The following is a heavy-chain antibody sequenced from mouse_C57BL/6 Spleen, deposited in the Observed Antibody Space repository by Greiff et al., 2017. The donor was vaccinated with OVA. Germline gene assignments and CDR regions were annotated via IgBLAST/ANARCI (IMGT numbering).Heavy chain of an antibody. CDR1: GYTFTSYG. Sequence: QVQLQQSGAELARPGASVKLSCKASGYTFTSYGISWVKQRTGQGLEWIGEIYPRSGNTYYNEKFKGKATLTADKSSSTAYMELRSLTSEDSAVYFCASDYYGSSGPVDVWGTGTTVTVSS. CDR3: ASDYYGSSGPVDV. CDR2: IYPRSGNT. J-gene: IGHJ1*03. D-gene: IGHD1-1*01. V-gene: IGHV1-81*01.